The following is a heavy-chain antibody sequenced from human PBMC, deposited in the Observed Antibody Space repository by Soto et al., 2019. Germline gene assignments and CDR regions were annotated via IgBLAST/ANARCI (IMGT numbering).Heavy chain of an antibody. V-gene: IGHV6-1*01. CDR2: TYYRSKWYS. CDR3: SRLIVVPYYFDS. Sequence: PSQTLSLTCAISGDSVSSNSATWHWIRQSPSRGLEWLGRTYYRSKWYSDYALSVRSRITINPDTSKNQFSLHLNSVTPEDTAVYYCSRLIVVPYYFDSWGQGTLVTVPS. J-gene: IGHJ4*02. D-gene: IGHD1-26*01. CDR1: GDSVSSNSAT.